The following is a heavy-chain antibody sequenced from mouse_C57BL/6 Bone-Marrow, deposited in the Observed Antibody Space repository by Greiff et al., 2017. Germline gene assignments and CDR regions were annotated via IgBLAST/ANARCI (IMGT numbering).Heavy chain of an antibody. CDR1: GFTFSSYG. J-gene: IGHJ4*01. CDR2: ISSGGSYT. D-gene: IGHD3-3*01. CDR3: ARLAGYYAMDY. V-gene: IGHV5-6*01. Sequence: EVQLQQSGGDLVKPGGSLKLSCAASGFTFSSYGMSWVRQTPDKRLEWVATISSGGSYTSYPDSVKGRFTISRDNAKNTLYLQMSSLKSEDTAMYYCARLAGYYAMDYWGQGTSVTVSS.